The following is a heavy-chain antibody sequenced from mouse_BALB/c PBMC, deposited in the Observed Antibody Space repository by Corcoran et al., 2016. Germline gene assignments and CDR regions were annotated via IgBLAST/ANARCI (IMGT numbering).Heavy chain of an antibody. J-gene: IGHJ2*01. Sequence: QIQLVQSGPELKKPGETVKISCKASGYTFTNYGMNWVKQAPGKGLKWMGWINTYTGEPTYADDFKGRFAFSFETSASTAYLQINNLKNEDTATYSCARVDGSSYYFDYWGQGTTLTVSS. CDR2: INTYTGEP. CDR1: GYTFTNYG. V-gene: IGHV9-3-1*01. CDR3: ARVDGSSYYFDY. D-gene: IGHD1-1*01.